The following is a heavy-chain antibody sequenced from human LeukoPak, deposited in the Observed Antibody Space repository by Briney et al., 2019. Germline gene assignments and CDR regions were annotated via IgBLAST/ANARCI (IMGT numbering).Heavy chain of an antibody. Sequence: SETLSLTCSVSGYSISRYYWSWIRQPPGKGPEWIGYIDTSGSTNYNPSLKSRVAISVDTSKNQFSLKLSSLTAADTAVYYCARHARDGYGTGGWFDPWGQGTLVTVSS. CDR1: GYSISRYY. CDR3: ARHARDGYGTGGWFDP. V-gene: IGHV4-4*09. D-gene: IGHD5-18*01. J-gene: IGHJ5*02. CDR2: IDTSGST.